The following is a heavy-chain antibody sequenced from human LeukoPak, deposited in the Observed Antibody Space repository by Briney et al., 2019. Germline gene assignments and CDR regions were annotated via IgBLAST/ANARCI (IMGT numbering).Heavy chain of an antibody. D-gene: IGHD1-26*01. CDR1: GFSLRNYG. CDR2: LTGSSATA. Sequence: GGSLRLSCAASGFSLRNYGVNWVRQAPGKGLEWVSGLTGSSATAYHAGSVKGRYTTSRDDSKNTVYLQMSSLRVDDTAIYYCAKSGASPLYHMDVWGKGATVTVSS. V-gene: IGHV3-23*01. J-gene: IGHJ6*03. CDR3: AKSGASPLYHMDV.